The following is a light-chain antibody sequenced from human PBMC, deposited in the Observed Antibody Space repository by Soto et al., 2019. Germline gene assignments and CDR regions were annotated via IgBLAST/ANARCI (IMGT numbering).Light chain of an antibody. CDR2: ATS. Sequence: TQSPSSLAASVGGRLTLTCRASRNVSIYLNWYQHKPGKGPTLLIHATSNLQIGVPSRFSGIGSGTEFTLTISSLEPEDFGTYYCQHSYKMPSFGQGTRLEIK. CDR3: QHSYKMPS. CDR1: RNVSIY. V-gene: IGKV1-39*01. J-gene: IGKJ5*01.